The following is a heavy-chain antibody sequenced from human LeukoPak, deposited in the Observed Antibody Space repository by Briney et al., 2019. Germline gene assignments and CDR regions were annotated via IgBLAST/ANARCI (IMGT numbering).Heavy chain of an antibody. J-gene: IGHJ4*02. Sequence: GGSLRLSCAASGFTFSSFAMHWVRRAPGKGLEWVAVISYDGRHKYYGDSVKGQFTISRDNSKNTLYVQMNSLRAEDTAVYYCAREQYGEHYFDYWGQGTLVTVSS. CDR3: AREQYGEHYFDY. V-gene: IGHV3-30*04. CDR2: ISYDGRHK. D-gene: IGHD4-17*01. CDR1: GFTFSSFA.